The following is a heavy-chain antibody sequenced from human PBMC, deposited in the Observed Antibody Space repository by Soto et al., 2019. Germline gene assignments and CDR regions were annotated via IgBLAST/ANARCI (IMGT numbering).Heavy chain of an antibody. CDR3: ARDRAVSVTDAFDI. V-gene: IGHV1-69*13. Sequence: SVKVSCKASGGTFSSYSISWVRQAPGQGLEWMGGIIPIFGTANYAQKFQGRVTITADESTSTAYMELSSLRSEDTAVYYCARDRAVSVTDAFDIWGQGTMVTVSS. CDR1: GGTFSSYS. D-gene: IGHD5-18*01. CDR2: IIPIFGTA. J-gene: IGHJ3*02.